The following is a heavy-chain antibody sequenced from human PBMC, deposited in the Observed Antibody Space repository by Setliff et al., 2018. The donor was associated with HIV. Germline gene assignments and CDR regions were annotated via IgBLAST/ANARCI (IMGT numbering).Heavy chain of an antibody. CDR3: ARRSPGGGYYMDV. J-gene: IGHJ6*03. D-gene: IGHD3-16*01. V-gene: IGHV4-39*01. CDR1: GGSISRGSYS. CDR2: ISYTGIT. Sequence: PSETLSLTCTVSGGSISRGSYSWGWIRQPPGKGLEWIGSISYTGITNYNPSLKSRVTISVDTSQNQFSLKLTSVTAADTAVYYCARRSPGGGYYMDVWGKGTTVTVS.